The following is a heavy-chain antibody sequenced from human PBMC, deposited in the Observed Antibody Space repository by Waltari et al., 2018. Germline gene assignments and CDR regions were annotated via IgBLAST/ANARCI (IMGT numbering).Heavy chain of an antibody. CDR1: GFTFTSSA. Sequence: QMQLVQSGPEVKKPGTSVKVSCKASGFTFTSSAMQWVRQARGQRLEWIGWIVVGSGNTNYAQKFQERVTITRDMSTSKAYMELRSLGSEDTAVYYCAADTTYYYGSGSYSLNTWGQGTLITVSS. D-gene: IGHD3-10*01. CDR2: IVVGSGNT. J-gene: IGHJ5*02. V-gene: IGHV1-58*02. CDR3: AADTTYYYGSGSYSLNT.